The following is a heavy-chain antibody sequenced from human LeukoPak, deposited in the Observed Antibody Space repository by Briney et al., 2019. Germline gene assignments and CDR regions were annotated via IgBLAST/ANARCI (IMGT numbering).Heavy chain of an antibody. J-gene: IGHJ4*02. V-gene: IGHV3-23*01. Sequence: GGSLRLSCAASGFTFRSYAMSWVRQAPGKGLEWLSAISAGGGNTYYADSVKGRFTISRDTSQNTLYLQLSSLRADDTAVYHCARDRHDSSALKWQDYWGQGTLVTVSS. CDR2: ISAGGGNT. CDR3: ARDRHDSSALKWQDY. CDR1: GFTFRSYA. D-gene: IGHD3-22*01.